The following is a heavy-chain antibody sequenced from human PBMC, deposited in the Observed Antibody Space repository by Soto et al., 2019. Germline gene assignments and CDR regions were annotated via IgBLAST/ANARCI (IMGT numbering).Heavy chain of an antibody. CDR3: ARASYSSCWRLDY. D-gene: IGHD6-19*01. CDR1: GDSVSSNSAA. CDR2: KYYRSKWYN. Sequence: SQTLSLTCAISGDSVSSNSAAWNWIRQSPSRGLEWLGRKYYRSKWYNDYAVSVKSRITINPDTSKNQFTLQLNSVTPEDTAVYYCARASYSSCWRLDYWGQGTLVTVSS. V-gene: IGHV6-1*01. J-gene: IGHJ4*02.